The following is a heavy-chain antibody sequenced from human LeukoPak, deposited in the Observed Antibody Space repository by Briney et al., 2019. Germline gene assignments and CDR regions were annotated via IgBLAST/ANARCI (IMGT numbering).Heavy chain of an antibody. D-gene: IGHD1-26*01. V-gene: IGHV4-59*08. Sequence: SETLSLTCTVSGASITSYYWSWIRQPPGKGLEWIGYIYYSGSTTYKPSLKSRVTISVDTSKNQFSLKLCSVTAADTAVYYCARLSIVGATNFDYWGQGTLVTVSS. CDR3: ARLSIVGATNFDY. CDR1: GASITSYY. J-gene: IGHJ4*02. CDR2: IYYSGST.